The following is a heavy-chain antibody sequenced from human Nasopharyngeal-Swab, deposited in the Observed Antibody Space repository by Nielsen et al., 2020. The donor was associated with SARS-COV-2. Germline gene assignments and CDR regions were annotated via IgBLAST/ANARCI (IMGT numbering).Heavy chain of an antibody. V-gene: IGHV3-11*06. CDR2: ISSTSSHT. CDR1: GFIFSDRY. J-gene: IGHJ5*01. Sequence: GGSLRLSCAASGFIFSDRYMSWIRQAPGKGLEWISYISSTSSHTEYANSVEGRFTISRDNAQNSLYLQMSSLNAGDTAVYYCARGGSFDVPLDSWGQGTLVTVSS. CDR3: ARGGSFDVPLDS. D-gene: IGHD3-10*02.